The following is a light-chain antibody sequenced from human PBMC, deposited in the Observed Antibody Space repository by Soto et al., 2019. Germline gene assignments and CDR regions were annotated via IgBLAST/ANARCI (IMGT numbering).Light chain of an antibody. CDR2: DAS. Sequence: DIQMTQSHSTLSASVGDRVTVTCRASQSVGTWLAWYQQKPGRAPNLLIYDASTLASAVPSRFSGSGSGTEFTLTISSLQSDDFATYYCQHYNSFSPWAFGQGTKVDIK. V-gene: IGKV1-5*01. CDR3: QHYNSFSPWA. CDR1: QSVGTW. J-gene: IGKJ1*01.